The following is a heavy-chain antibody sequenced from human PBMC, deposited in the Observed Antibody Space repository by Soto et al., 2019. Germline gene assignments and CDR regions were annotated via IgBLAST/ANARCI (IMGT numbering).Heavy chain of an antibody. CDR3: AKVLQWLQPDAFDY. D-gene: IGHD5-18*01. V-gene: IGHV3-30*18. CDR2: ISYDGSNK. Sequence: WIRQSPGKGLEWVAVISYDGSNKYYADSVKGRFTISRDNSKNTLYLQMNSLRAEDTAVYYCAKVLQWLQPDAFDYWGQGTLVTVSS. J-gene: IGHJ4*02.